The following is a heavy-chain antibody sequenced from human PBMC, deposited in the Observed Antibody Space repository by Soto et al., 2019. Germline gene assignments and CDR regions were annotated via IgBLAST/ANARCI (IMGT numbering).Heavy chain of an antibody. CDR1: GGSFSGYY. Sequence: SETLSLTCAVYGGSFSGYYWSWIRQPPGKGLEWIGEINHSGSTNYNPSLKSRVTISVDTSKNQFSLKMTSVAAADTAMYYCARGIAMKLVVHSDASDKYYLDSWGQGTLVTVSS. CDR3: ARGIAMKLVVHSDASDKYYLDS. J-gene: IGHJ4*02. V-gene: IGHV4-34*01. D-gene: IGHD3-22*01. CDR2: INHSGST.